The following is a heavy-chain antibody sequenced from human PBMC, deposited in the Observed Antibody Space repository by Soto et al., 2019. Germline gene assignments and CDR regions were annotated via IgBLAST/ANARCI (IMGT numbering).Heavy chain of an antibody. CDR3: ARVALGYYDRSGYYETRRFDY. Sequence: QVQLQESGPGLVKPSQTLSLTCTVSGGSISSGDYYWSWIRQPPGKGLEWIGYIYYSGSTYYTPSHQRRVTSSVHTSKNLFSRKLSSVTAADTAVYYCARVALGYYDRSGYYETRRFDYWGQGTLVTVSS. CDR2: IYYSGST. J-gene: IGHJ4*02. CDR1: GGSISSGDYY. V-gene: IGHV4-30-4*01. D-gene: IGHD3-22*01.